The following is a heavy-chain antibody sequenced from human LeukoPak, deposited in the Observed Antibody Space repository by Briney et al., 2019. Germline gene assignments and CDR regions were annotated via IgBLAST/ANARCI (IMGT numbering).Heavy chain of an antibody. V-gene: IGHV1-69*04. CDR3: ARERLVGATSTFDY. J-gene: IGHJ4*02. CDR2: IIPILGIA. Sequence: GASVKVSCKASGGTFSSYAISWVRQAPGQGLEWMGRIIPILGIANYAQKFQGRVTITADKSTSTAYMELSSLRSEDTAVYYCARERLVGATSTFDYWGQGTLVTVSS. CDR1: GGTFSSYA. D-gene: IGHD1-26*01.